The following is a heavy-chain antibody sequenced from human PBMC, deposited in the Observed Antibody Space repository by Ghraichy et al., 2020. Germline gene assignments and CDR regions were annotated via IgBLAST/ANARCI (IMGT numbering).Heavy chain of an antibody. J-gene: IGHJ3*02. CDR3: SRALNILGGTGYSI. CDR2: VYHTGST. CDR1: GDSLSSSNYY. D-gene: IGHD3/OR15-3a*01. V-gene: IGHV4-39*01. Sequence: SETLSLTCTVSGDSLSSSNYYWAWIRQPPGKGLEWIGSVYHTGSTSFSPSLKSRVTITVDTSKNQFSLKVNSVTAADTAVYYCSRALNILGGTGYSIWGQGTMVTVSS.